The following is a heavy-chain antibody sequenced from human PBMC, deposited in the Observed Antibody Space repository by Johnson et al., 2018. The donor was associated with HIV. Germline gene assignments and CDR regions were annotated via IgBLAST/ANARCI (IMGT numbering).Heavy chain of an antibody. V-gene: IGHV3-7*02. CDR3: ARGTPWDAFHI. CDR2: IKEDGSEK. Sequence: VQLVESGGGVVQPGGSLRLSCVASGFTFSSYWMSWVRQAPGKGLEWVANIKEDGSEKDYVDSVKGRFTISRDNAKNSLYLQMNSLRAEDTAVYYCARGTPWDAFHIWGQGTMVIVSS. J-gene: IGHJ3*02. CDR1: GFTFSSYW.